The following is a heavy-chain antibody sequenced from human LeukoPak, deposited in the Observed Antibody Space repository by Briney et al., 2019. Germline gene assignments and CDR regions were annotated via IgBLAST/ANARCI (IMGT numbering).Heavy chain of an antibody. Sequence: GGSLRLSCAASGFIFSNYGMHWVRQAPGKGLEWVAVISYDGSNKYYADSVKGRFTISRDNSKNTVYLQMNSLRAEDTAVYYCAKVRLGYCSGGSCSRGGTSMDVWGRGTTVTISS. J-gene: IGHJ6*03. CDR1: GFIFSNYG. CDR3: AKVRLGYCSGGSCSRGGTSMDV. CDR2: ISYDGSNK. D-gene: IGHD2-15*01. V-gene: IGHV3-30*18.